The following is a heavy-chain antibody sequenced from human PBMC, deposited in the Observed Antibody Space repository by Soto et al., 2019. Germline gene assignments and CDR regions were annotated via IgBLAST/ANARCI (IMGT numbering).Heavy chain of an antibody. D-gene: IGHD6-13*01. CDR2: INYAGAT. Sequence: QVQLQQRGAGLLKPSETLSLTCAVYNGPFSGYYWTWIRQSPGGGLEWIGEINYAGATNNDSSLTRLVPVSLDTSTIQFSLILAPVPAAYRALYYCARGVLVSGWYNSFVTWGDCTLVAASS. V-gene: IGHV4-34*01. CDR3: ARGVLVSGWYNSFVT. CDR1: NGPFSGYY. J-gene: IGHJ5*01.